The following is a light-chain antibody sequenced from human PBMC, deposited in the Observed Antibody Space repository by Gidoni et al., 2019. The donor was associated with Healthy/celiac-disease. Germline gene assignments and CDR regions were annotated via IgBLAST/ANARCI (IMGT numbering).Light chain of an antibody. CDR2: GAS. V-gene: IGKV3-20*01. CDR3: QQYGSSLRT. Sequence: EIVLTQSPGTLSLSTVERATLSCRASPSVSSSYLAWYQQKPGQAPRLLIHGASSRATGIPDRFSGSGSGTDFTLTISRLEPEDFAVYYCQQYGSSLRTFGQGTKVEIK. CDR1: PSVSSSY. J-gene: IGKJ1*01.